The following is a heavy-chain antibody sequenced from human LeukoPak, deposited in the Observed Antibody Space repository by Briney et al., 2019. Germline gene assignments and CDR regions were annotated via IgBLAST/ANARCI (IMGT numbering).Heavy chain of an antibody. Sequence: ASVKVSCKASGYTFTGYYVHWVRQAPGQGLEWMGRINPNSGDTNYAQKFQGRVTMTRDTSISTAYMELSRLRSDDTAVYYCARVQYSSGWYWFDPWGQGTLVTVSS. CDR2: INPNSGDT. V-gene: IGHV1-2*06. D-gene: IGHD6-19*01. J-gene: IGHJ5*02. CDR1: GYTFTGYY. CDR3: ARVQYSSGWYWFDP.